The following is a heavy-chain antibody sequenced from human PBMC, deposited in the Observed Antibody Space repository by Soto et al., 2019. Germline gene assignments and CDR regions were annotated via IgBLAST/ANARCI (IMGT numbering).Heavy chain of an antibody. CDR1: GGSIISGY. J-gene: IGHJ4*02. CDR3: AGLRGYAGSPIDY. Sequence: SETLSLTCTVSGGSIISGYWSWIRQPPGKGLEWIGYISYSGNTNYNPSLKSRVTMSVDTPKNQFSLRLSSVTTADTAVYYCAGLRGYAGSPIDYWERVTLVTVSS. CDR2: ISYSGNT. D-gene: IGHD2-15*01. V-gene: IGHV4-59*01.